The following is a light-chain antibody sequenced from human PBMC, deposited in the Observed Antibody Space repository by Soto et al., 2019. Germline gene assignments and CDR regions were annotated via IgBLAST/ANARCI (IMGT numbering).Light chain of an antibody. CDR1: SGYSNYA. V-gene: IGLV4-69*01. CDR2: LNSDGSH. CDR3: QTWGTGIQV. Sequence: QLVLTQSPSASASLGASVKLTCTLSSGYSNYATAWHQHQPEKGPRYLMKLNSDGSHINGDGIPDRFSGSSSGAERYLTISTLQSEDEADYYCQTWGTGIQVFGGGTKLTVL. J-gene: IGLJ2*01.